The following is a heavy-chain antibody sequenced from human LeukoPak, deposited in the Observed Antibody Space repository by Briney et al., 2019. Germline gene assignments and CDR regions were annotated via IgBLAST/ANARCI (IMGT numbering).Heavy chain of an antibody. CDR2: ISYDGRHT. V-gene: IGHV3-30*04. J-gene: IGHJ4*02. CDR1: GFTLSSSA. Sequence: GGSLRLSCAASGFTLSSSAMHWVRQTPGKGLEWVAAISYDGRHTYYADSVKGRFTISRDNSKSILYVQMNSLRPEDTAVYYCARDPAGYCSAGSCYEGFDYWGQGTLVTVSS. D-gene: IGHD2-15*01. CDR3: ARDPAGYCSAGSCYEGFDY.